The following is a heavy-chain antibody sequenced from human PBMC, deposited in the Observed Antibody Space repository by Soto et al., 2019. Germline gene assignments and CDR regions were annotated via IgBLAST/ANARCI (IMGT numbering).Heavy chain of an antibody. CDR3: ARAAIIRGVTPDAFDI. D-gene: IGHD3-10*01. J-gene: IGHJ3*02. Sequence: GGSLRLSCAASGFTFSSYWMHWVRQAPGKGLAWVSRINSDGSSTSYADSVKGRFTISRDNAKNTLYLQMNSLRAEDTAVYYCARAAIIRGVTPDAFDIWGQGTMVTVSS. CDR1: GFTFSSYW. V-gene: IGHV3-74*01. CDR2: INSDGSST.